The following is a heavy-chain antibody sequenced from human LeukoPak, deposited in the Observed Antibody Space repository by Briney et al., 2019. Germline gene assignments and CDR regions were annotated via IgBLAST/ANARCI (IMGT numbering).Heavy chain of an antibody. J-gene: IGHJ4*02. CDR2: INHSGNT. Sequence: SETLSLTCTVYGGSFSDYCWSWIRQPPGKGLEWIGEINHSGNTNDNPSLRARVTISLDTSKDHFSLKLTSVTAADTAVYFCARGKPEPVFDYWGQGTLVTVSS. V-gene: IGHV4-34*01. CDR1: GGSFSDYC. CDR3: ARGKPEPVFDY.